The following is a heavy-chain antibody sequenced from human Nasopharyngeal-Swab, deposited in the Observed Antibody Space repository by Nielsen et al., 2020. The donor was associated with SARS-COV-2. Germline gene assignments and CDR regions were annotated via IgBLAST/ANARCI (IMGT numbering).Heavy chain of an antibody. V-gene: IGHV4-30-2*01. CDR2: MYHSGST. CDR3: ASSGYSYGTGPYDY. D-gene: IGHD5-18*01. Sequence: SETLSLTCAVSGVSISSGGYSWSWLRQPPGKGLEWIGYMYHSGSTYYNPSLKSRVTISVDRSKNQFSLKLSSVTAADTAVYYCASSGYSYGTGPYDYWGQGTLVTVSS. CDR1: GVSISSGGYS. J-gene: IGHJ4*02.